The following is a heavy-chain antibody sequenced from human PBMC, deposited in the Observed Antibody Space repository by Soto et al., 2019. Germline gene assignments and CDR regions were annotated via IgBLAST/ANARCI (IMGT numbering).Heavy chain of an antibody. Sequence: PGGSLRLSCAASGFTFSNAWMNWVRQAPGKGLEWVGRISGSGGSTYYADSVKGRFTISRDNSKNTLYLQMNSLRAEDTAVYYCTRVRLGSSRSSDYWGQGILVTVSS. V-gene: IGHV3-23*01. CDR1: GFTFSNAW. CDR2: ISGSGGST. D-gene: IGHD6-19*01. CDR3: TRVRLGSSRSSDY. J-gene: IGHJ4*02.